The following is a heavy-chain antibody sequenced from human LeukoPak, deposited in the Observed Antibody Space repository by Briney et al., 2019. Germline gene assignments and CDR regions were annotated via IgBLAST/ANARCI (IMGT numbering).Heavy chain of an antibody. J-gene: IGHJ4*02. CDR2: IWYDGSNK. CDR3: ASSYNTWLRFRGDY. V-gene: IGHV3-33*01. D-gene: IGHD5-12*01. CDR1: GFNFSHYG. Sequence: GGSLRLSCAVSGFNFSHYGMHWVRQAPAKGLEWVAIIWYDGSNKYYADSVKGRFTISRDNSKNTLYLQMNSLRAEDTAVYYCASSYNTWLRFRGDYWGQGTLVTVSS.